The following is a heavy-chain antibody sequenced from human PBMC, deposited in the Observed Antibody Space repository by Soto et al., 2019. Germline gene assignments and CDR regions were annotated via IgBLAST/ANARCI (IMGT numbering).Heavy chain of an antibody. CDR3: AKVGAVWFGELWPLPFS. Sequence: GGSLRLSCAASGFTFSSYAMSWVRQAPGKGLEWVSAISGSGGSTYYADSVKGRFTISRDNSKNTLYLQMNSLRAEDTAVYYCAKVGAVWFGELWPLPFSWGQGTLVTVSS. J-gene: IGHJ4*02. D-gene: IGHD3-10*01. V-gene: IGHV3-23*01. CDR1: GFTFSSYA. CDR2: ISGSGGST.